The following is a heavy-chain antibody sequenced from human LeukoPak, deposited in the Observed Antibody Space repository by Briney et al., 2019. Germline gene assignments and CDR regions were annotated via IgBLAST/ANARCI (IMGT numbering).Heavy chain of an antibody. CDR3: ARDRGTGYNTFDY. V-gene: IGHV3-74*01. CDR2: INGDGSST. CDR1: GFTFSSYW. J-gene: IGHJ4*02. Sequence: GGSLRLSCAASGFTFSSYWMHWVRQAPGKGLVWVSRINGDGSSTSYADSVKSRFTISRDNAKNTLYLQMNSLRAEDTAVYYCARDRGTGYNTFDYWGQGTLVTVSS. D-gene: IGHD5-24*01.